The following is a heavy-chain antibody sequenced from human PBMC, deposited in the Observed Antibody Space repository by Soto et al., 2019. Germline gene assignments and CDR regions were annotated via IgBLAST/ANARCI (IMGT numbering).Heavy chain of an antibody. Sequence: QVQLQESGPGLVKPSETLSLTCTVSGGSISSYYWTWIRQPPGKGLEWIGYIYYSGSTDYNPSLKSRVTLSIDTSKKQFSLNLSSVTAADTAVYYCARHRALYGMDVWGQGTTVTVSS. V-gene: IGHV4-59*08. CDR3: ARHRALYGMDV. CDR2: IYYSGST. CDR1: GGSISSYY. J-gene: IGHJ6*02.